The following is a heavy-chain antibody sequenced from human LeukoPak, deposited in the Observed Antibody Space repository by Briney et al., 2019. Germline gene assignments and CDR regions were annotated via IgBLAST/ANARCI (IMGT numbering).Heavy chain of an antibody. V-gene: IGHV4-59*08. Sequence: SETLSLTCTVSGVAISSYYCSWIGQPPVKGLEWSGYIYYSGSTNYNPSLKSRVTISVDTSKNQFSLKLSSVTAADTAVYYCASSGYSSGGGWFDPWGQGTLVTVSS. CDR3: ASSGYSSGGGWFDP. D-gene: IGHD6-19*01. CDR2: IYYSGST. CDR1: GVAISSYY. J-gene: IGHJ5*02.